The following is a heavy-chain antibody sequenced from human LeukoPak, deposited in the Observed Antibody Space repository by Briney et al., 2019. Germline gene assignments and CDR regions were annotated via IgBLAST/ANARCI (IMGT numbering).Heavy chain of an antibody. CDR1: GGSISSYY. J-gene: IGHJ4*02. Sequence: PSETLSLTCTVSGGSISSYYWSWIRQPAGKGLEWIGRIYTSGSTNYNPSLKSRVTMSVDTSKNQFSLKLSSVTAADTAVYYCARGGGSSWYRGERVDYWGQGTLVTVSS. CDR2: IYTSGST. V-gene: IGHV4-4*07. CDR3: ARGGGSSWYRGERVDY. D-gene: IGHD6-13*01.